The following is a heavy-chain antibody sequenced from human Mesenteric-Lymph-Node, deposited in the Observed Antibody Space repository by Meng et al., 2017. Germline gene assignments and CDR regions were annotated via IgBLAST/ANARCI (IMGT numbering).Heavy chain of an antibody. V-gene: IGHV3-23*01. Sequence: GESLKISCAASGFTFSSYAMSWVRQAPGKGLEWVSAISGSGGSTYYADSVKGRFTISRDNAKNSLYLQMNSLRAEDTAVYYCARVGGWELLPVDYWGQGTLVTVSS. CDR3: ARVGGWELLPVDY. CDR2: ISGSGGST. J-gene: IGHJ4*02. CDR1: GFTFSSYA. D-gene: IGHD1-26*01.